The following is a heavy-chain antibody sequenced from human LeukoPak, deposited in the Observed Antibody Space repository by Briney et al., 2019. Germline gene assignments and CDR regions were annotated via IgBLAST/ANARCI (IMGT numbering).Heavy chain of an antibody. J-gene: IGHJ4*02. Sequence: GGSLRLSCAASGFTFSSYAMHWVRQAPGKGLEWVAVISYDGSNKYYADPVKGRFTISRDHSKNTLYLQMNSLRAEDTAVYYCAREGPGGHFDYWGQGTLVTVSS. V-gene: IGHV3-30-3*01. D-gene: IGHD3-10*01. CDR1: GFTFSSYA. CDR2: ISYDGSNK. CDR3: AREGPGGHFDY.